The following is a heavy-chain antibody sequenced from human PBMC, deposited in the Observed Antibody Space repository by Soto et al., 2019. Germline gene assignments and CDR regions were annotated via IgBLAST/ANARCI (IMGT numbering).Heavy chain of an antibody. V-gene: IGHV3-48*03. D-gene: IGHD3-22*01. CDR3: ARDGGIGTYYYDSSGSLAFDI. Sequence: GSLRLSCAASGFTFSSYEMNWVRQAPGKGLEWVSYISSSGSTIYYADSVKGRFTISRDNAKNSLYLQMNSLRAEDTAVYYCARDGGIGTYYYDSSGSLAFDIWGQGTMVTVSS. CDR1: GFTFSSYE. CDR2: ISSSGSTI. J-gene: IGHJ3*02.